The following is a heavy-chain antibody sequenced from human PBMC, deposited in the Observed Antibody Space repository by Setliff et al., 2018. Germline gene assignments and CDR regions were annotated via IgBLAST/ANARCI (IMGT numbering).Heavy chain of an antibody. V-gene: IGHV3-74*01. J-gene: IGHJ6*03. D-gene: IGHD7-27*01. CDR1: GFTFRKYW. Sequence: GGSLRLSCGASGFTFRKYWMYWVRQVPGKGLVWVSRISPDGTITNYADSVKGRFTISRDNAKNTLYLQMNSLRGEDTAVYFCASIDWGENFYNTDVWGKGTTVTAP. CDR2: ISPDGTIT. CDR3: ASIDWGENFYNTDV.